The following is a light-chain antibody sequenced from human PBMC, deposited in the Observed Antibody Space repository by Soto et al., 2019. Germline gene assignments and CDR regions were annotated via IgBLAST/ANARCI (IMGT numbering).Light chain of an antibody. J-gene: IGKJ1*01. CDR2: DAS. V-gene: IGKV3-11*01. CDR1: QSVSDY. CDR3: HQRRSGCPWT. Sequence: ELVLTQSPATLPLSPGERATLTCRASQSVSDYLAWYQQKPGQPPRLLIYDASKRATGIPPRFSGSGSTTDFSPPIISIEAEDVVAYYCHQRRSGCPWTFGQGTKVDIK.